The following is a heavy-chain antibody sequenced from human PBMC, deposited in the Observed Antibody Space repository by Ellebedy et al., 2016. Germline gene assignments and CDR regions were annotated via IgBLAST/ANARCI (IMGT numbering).Heavy chain of an antibody. CDR1: GYTFKNFG. J-gene: IGHJ6*02. CDR3: ARDRAGTTTFMDV. CDR2: ISGYTGNT. V-gene: IGHV1-18*01. Sequence: ASVKVSXXASGYTFKNFGISWVRQAPGQGLEWMAWISGYTGNTNYAQKLQGRVTMTRDTSTSTVYMELSSLRSEDTAVYYCARDRAGTTTFMDVWGQGTTVTVSS. D-gene: IGHD1-1*01.